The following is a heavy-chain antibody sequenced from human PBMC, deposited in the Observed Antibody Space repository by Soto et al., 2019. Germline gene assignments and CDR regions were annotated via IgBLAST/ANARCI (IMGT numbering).Heavy chain of an antibody. CDR2: MYWDDEK. CDR1: GFSLSDKGVG. J-gene: IGHJ3*02. V-gene: IGHV2-5*02. Sequence: QITLKESGPPLVKRTQTLTLTCTFSGFSLSDKGVGVGWIRQPPGKALEWLALMYWDDEKINSPSPKTRLTITKDTSKNQVLLTRTDMDPVDTPSYYGANRLTWDAFYIWGQGTMVTVSS. CDR3: ANRLTWDAFYI. D-gene: IGHD1-26*01.